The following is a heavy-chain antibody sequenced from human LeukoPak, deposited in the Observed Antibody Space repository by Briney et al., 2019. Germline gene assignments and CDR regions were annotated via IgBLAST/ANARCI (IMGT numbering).Heavy chain of an antibody. J-gene: IGHJ3*02. D-gene: IGHD3-10*01. CDR1: GFTFSSYS. CDR3: ARSRGTGAFDI. Sequence: GGSLRLSCAASGFTFSSYSMNWVRQAPGKGLEWVSSITSSSSYIYYADSVKGRFTISRDNAKNSLYLQMNRLRAEDTAVYYCARSRGTGAFDIWGQGTMVTVSS. V-gene: IGHV3-21*01. CDR2: ITSSSSYI.